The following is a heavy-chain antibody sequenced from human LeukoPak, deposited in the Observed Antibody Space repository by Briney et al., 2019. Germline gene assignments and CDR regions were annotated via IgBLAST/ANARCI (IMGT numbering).Heavy chain of an antibody. V-gene: IGHV1-69*13. CDR1: GGTFSSYA. CDR2: IIPIFGTA. J-gene: IGHJ6*03. Sequence: ASVKVSCKASGGTFSSYAISWVRQAPGQGLEWMGGIIPIFGTANYAQKFQGRVTITADESTSTAYMELSSMRSEDTAVYYCASIAARAARGYYYYYMDVWDKGTTVTVSS. D-gene: IGHD6-6*01. CDR3: ASIAARAARGYYYYYMDV.